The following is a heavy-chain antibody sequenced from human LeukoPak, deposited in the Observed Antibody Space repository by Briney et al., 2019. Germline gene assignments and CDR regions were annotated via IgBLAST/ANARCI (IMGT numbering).Heavy chain of an antibody. CDR3: ARGQTYYYNGVMFDY. CDR1: GFTFSSYW. J-gene: IGHJ4*02. CDR2: IKQDGSEK. D-gene: IGHD3-10*01. Sequence: PGGSLRLSCAASGFTFSSYWMSWVRQAPGKGLEWVANIKQDGSEKYYVDSVKGRFTISRGNAKNSLYLQMNSLRAEDTAVYYCARGQTYYYNGVMFDYWGQGTLVTVSS. V-gene: IGHV3-7*01.